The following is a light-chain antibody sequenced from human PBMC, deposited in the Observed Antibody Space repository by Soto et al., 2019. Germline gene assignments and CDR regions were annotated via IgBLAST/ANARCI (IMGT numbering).Light chain of an antibody. CDR3: QQYDNLPIT. J-gene: IGKJ5*01. V-gene: IGKV1-5*01. CDR1: QTISSW. Sequence: DIQMTQSPSTLSASVGDRVTITCRASQTISSWLAWYQQKPGKAPKLLIYAASTLQSGVPSRFSGSGSGTDFTFTISSLQPEDIATYYCQQYDNLPITFGQGTRLEI. CDR2: AAS.